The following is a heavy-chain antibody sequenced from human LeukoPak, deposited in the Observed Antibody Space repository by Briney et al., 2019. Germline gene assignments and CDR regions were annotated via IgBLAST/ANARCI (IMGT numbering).Heavy chain of an antibody. D-gene: IGHD3-10*01. Sequence: PGGSLRLSCAASGFTFSTYSMNWVRQAPGKGLEWVSSISSSSSYIYYADSVKGRFTISRDNSKNVLYLQMNYLRAEDTAVYYCAKGASYYSFDPWGQGTQVAVSS. CDR2: ISSSSSYI. CDR1: GFTFSTYS. J-gene: IGHJ5*02. V-gene: IGHV3-21*04. CDR3: AKGASYYSFDP.